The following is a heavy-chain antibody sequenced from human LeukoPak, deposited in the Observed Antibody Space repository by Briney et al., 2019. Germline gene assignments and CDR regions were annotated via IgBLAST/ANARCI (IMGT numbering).Heavy chain of an antibody. Sequence: GPSVRVSCEVSGYTFTDYHIHCVRDAPRQGLGWGVGNYPNRGDTNYAQTFQGRFTITRDTSISRVYWELSRLTSDDPAVFYFARVAVEMASWFDPCGEGTLVTVSS. V-gene: IGHV1-2*02. CDR1: GYTFTDYH. D-gene: IGHD5-24*01. CDR2: NYPNRGDT. CDR3: ARVAVEMASWFDP. J-gene: IGHJ5*02.